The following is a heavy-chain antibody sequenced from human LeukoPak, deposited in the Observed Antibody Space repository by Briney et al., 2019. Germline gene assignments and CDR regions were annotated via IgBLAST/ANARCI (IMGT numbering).Heavy chain of an antibody. V-gene: IGHV4-34*01. J-gene: IGHJ4*02. CDR3: ARGYDY. CDR2: INHSGST. CDR1: GGSFSGYY. Sequence: SETLSLTCAVYGGSFSGYYWSWIRQPPGKGLEWIGEINHSGSTNYNPSLKSRVTISVDTSKNQFSLKLSSVTAADTAVYYCARGYDYWGQGTLVTVSS.